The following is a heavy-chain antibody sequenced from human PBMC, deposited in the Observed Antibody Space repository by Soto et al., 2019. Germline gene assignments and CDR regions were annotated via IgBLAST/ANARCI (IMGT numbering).Heavy chain of an antibody. V-gene: IGHV3-53*02. CDR2: IHSDANT. CDR1: GFNVSSNS. J-gene: IGHJ5*01. Sequence: EVQLVETGGGLIQPGGSLRLSCAASGFNVSSNSMNWVRQAPGKGLEWLSLIHSDANTKYADSVKGRFTVPRDNSENKFYLKMNSLRGEDTAVYYCARHVWLESWGQGTLVTVSS. CDR3: ARHVWLES.